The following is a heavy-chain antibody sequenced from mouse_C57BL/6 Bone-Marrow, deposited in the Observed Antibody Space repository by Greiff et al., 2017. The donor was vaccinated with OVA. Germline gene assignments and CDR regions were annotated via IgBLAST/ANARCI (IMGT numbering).Heavy chain of an antibody. V-gene: IGHV3-6*01. CDR3: AREMVTKYFDV. Sequence: EVKLQESGPGLVKPSQSLSLTCSVTGYSITSGYYWNWIRQFPGNKLEWMGYISYDGSNNYNPSLKNRISITRDTSKNQFFLKLNSVTTEDTATYYCAREMVTKYFDVWGTGTTVTVSS. CDR2: ISYDGSN. J-gene: IGHJ1*03. CDR1: GYSITSGYY. D-gene: IGHD2-2*01.